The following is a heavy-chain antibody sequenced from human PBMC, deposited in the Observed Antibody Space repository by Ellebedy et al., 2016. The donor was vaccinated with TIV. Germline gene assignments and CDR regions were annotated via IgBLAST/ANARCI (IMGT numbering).Heavy chain of an antibody. CDR3: AKSGTLAGAFDI. CDR1: GYSFSTYW. CDR2: IYPGDSDT. J-gene: IGHJ3*02. Sequence: GESLKISCEGLGYSFSTYWIGWVRQMPGKGLEWMGIIYPGDSDTRYSPSFQGHVPISADKSISTAYLQWSSLEASDTDIYYCAKSGTLAGAFDIWGQGTMVTVSS. V-gene: IGHV5-51*01. D-gene: IGHD1-26*01.